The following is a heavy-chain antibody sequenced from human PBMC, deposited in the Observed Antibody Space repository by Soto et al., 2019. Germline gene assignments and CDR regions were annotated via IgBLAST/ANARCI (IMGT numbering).Heavy chain of an antibody. D-gene: IGHD3-22*01. CDR3: ARDPAYDSSGYYFLGAFDI. CDR1: GGSISSGDYY. J-gene: IGHJ3*02. V-gene: IGHV4-30-4*01. CDR2: IYYSGST. Sequence: QVQLQESGPGLVKPSQTLSLTCTVSGGSISSGDYYWSWIRQPPGKGLEWIGYIYYSGSTYYNPSLKSRVTISVDTSKNQFSLKLSSVTAADTAVYYCARDPAYDSSGYYFLGAFDIWGQGTMVTVPS.